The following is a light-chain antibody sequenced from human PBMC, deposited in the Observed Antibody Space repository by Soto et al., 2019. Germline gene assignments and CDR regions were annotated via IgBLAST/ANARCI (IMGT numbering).Light chain of an antibody. CDR3: CSYAGSYNDV. V-gene: IGLV2-11*01. J-gene: IGLJ1*01. Sequence: QSALTQPRSVSGSPGQSVTISCTATSSDVGGFDYVSWYQQLPGKAPKLMISDVSQRPSGVADRFSGSKSGNTASLTISGIQADDEADYYCCSYAGSYNDVFGPGTKATVL. CDR1: SSDVGGFDY. CDR2: DVS.